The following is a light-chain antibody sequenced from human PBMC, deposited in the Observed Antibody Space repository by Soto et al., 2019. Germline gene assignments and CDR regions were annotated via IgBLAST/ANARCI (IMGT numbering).Light chain of an antibody. CDR3: CSHAGSNNFYV. CDR1: SSDFGGYNY. V-gene: IGLV2-8*01. Sequence: QSVLTQPPSASGSPGQSVTISCTGTSSDFGGYNYVSWYQQHPGKAPKLMIYEVNKRPSGVPERFSGSKSGNTASLTVSGLQAEDEADYYCCSHAGSNNFYVFGTGTKVTVL. J-gene: IGLJ1*01. CDR2: EVN.